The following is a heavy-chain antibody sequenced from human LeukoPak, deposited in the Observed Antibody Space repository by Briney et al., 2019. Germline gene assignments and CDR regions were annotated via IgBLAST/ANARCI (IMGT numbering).Heavy chain of an antibody. J-gene: IGHJ3*02. CDR3: AREYSSSSGRRAFDI. V-gene: IGHV4-59*08. CDR1: GSSISGYY. CDR2: IYYSGST. Sequence: PSETLSLTCTVSGSSISGYYWSWIREPPGKGLVWIGYIYYSGSTNYNPSLKSRLTISIDTSENQFSLKLSSVTAADTAVYYCAREYSSSSGRRAFDIWGQGTMVTVPS. D-gene: IGHD6-6*01.